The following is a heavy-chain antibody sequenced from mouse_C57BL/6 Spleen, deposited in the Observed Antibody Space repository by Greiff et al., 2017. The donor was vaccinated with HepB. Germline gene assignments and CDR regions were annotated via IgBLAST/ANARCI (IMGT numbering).Heavy chain of an antibody. CDR1: GFTFSSYA. CDR3: ARERLLRPYYAMDY. Sequence: EVQLVESGGGLVKPGGSLKLSCAASGFTFSSYAMSWVRQTPEKRLEWVATISDGGSYTYYPDNVKGRFTISRDNAKNNLYLQMSHLKSEDTAMYYCARERLLRPYYAMDYWGQGTSVTVSS. D-gene: IGHD2-3*01. CDR2: ISDGGSYT. V-gene: IGHV5-4*01. J-gene: IGHJ4*01.